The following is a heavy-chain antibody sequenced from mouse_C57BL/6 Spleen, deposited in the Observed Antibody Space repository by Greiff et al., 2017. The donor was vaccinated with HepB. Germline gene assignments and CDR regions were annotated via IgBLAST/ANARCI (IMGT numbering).Heavy chain of an antibody. Sequence: QVQLQQSGPELVKPGASVKISCKASGYAFSSSWMNWVKQRPGKGLEWIGRIYPGDGDTNYNGKFKGKATLTADKSSSTAYMQLSSLTSEDSAVYFCARLAYYYGSSDNDYWGQGTTLTVSS. D-gene: IGHD1-1*01. CDR1: GYAFSSSW. CDR3: ARLAYYYGSSDNDY. J-gene: IGHJ2*01. CDR2: IYPGDGDT. V-gene: IGHV1-82*01.